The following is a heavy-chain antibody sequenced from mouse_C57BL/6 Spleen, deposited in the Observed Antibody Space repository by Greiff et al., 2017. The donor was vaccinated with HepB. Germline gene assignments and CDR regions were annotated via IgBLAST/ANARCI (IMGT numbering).Heavy chain of an antibody. Sequence: QVQLQQSGAELARPGASVKLSCKASGYTFTSYGISWVKQRTGQGLEWIGEIYPRSGNTYYNEKFKGKATLTADKSSSTAYMELRSLTSEDSAVYFCARWDTTVYYFDVWGTGTTVTVSS. CDR3: ARWDTTVYYFDV. V-gene: IGHV1-81*01. J-gene: IGHJ1*03. CDR1: GYTFTSYG. D-gene: IGHD1-1*01. CDR2: IYPRSGNT.